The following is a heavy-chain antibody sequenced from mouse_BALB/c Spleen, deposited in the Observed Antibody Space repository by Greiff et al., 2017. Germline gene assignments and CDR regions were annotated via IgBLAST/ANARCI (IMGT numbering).Heavy chain of an antibody. Sequence: QVQLQQSGAELARPGASVKLSCKASGYTFTSYWMQWVKQRPGQGLEWIGAIYPGDGDTRYTQKFKGKATLTADKSSSTAYMQLSSLASEDSAVYYCAREGGMDDWYYWGQGTTLTVSS. CDR3: AREGGMDDWYY. V-gene: IGHV1-87*01. D-gene: IGHD2-10*02. CDR1: GYTFTSYW. J-gene: IGHJ2*01. CDR2: IYPGDGDT.